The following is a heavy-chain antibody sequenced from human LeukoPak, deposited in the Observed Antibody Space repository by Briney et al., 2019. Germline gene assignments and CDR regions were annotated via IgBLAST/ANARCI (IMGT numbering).Heavy chain of an antibody. CDR1: GGTFSSYA. V-gene: IGHV1-69*05. J-gene: IGHJ6*03. Sequence: GASVKVSCKASGGTFSSYAISWVRQAPGQGLEWMGGIIPIFGTANYAQKFQGRVTISTDESTSTAYMELSSLRSEDTAVYYCARGDPRAAGTGDYYYYYMDVWGKGTTVTVSS. CDR2: IIPIFGTA. CDR3: ARGDPRAAGTGDYYYYYMDV. D-gene: IGHD6-13*01.